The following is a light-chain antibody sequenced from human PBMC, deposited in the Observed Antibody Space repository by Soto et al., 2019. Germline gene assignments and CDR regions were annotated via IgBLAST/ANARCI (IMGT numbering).Light chain of an antibody. Sequence: EIVLTQSPATLASSPRERATLSFRASQTVSNKLAWYQHKNGQAPRILIYDTSNRDTGIPARFSGSRSGTDFTLTISRLEPEDFSVYYCHQHKSSPRTFGQGTKVDIK. CDR1: QTVSNK. V-gene: IGKV3-11*01. J-gene: IGKJ1*01. CDR3: HQHKSSPRT. CDR2: DTS.